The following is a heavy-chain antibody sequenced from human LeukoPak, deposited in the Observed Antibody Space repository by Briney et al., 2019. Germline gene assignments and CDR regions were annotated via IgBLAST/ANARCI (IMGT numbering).Heavy chain of an antibody. D-gene: IGHD2/OR15-2a*01. CDR1: GFTFTSSA. CDR3: ARSRIVLHWFDP. V-gene: IGHV3-23*01. Sequence: PGGSLRHSCAASGFTFTSSAMSWVRQAPGKGLQWVSTISASGLSTYHADSVTGRFTISRDNSKNTLYLQMNSLKAEDTAVYYCARSRIVLHWFDPWSQGSLVTVS. J-gene: IGHJ5*02. CDR2: ISASGLST.